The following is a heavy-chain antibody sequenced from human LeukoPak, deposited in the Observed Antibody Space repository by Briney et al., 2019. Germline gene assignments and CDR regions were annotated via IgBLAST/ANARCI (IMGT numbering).Heavy chain of an antibody. Sequence: SETLSLTCTVSGGSISSGSYYWSWIRQPAGKGLEWIGRIYTSGSTNYNPSLRSQVTISVDTSKNQFSLKLSSVTAADTAVYYCARGYDFWSGYRYFYYYYYMDVWGKGTTVTVSS. V-gene: IGHV4-61*02. CDR3: ARGYDFWSGYRYFYYYYYMDV. D-gene: IGHD3-3*01. CDR1: GGSISSGSYY. J-gene: IGHJ6*03. CDR2: IYTSGST.